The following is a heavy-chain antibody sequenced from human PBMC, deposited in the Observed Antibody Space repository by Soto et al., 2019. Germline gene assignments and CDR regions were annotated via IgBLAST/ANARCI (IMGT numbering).Heavy chain of an antibody. J-gene: IGHJ5*02. CDR1: GFTFSSCG. CDR2: IVVGSGNT. CDR3: XXXXXPTDXYNWFEP. Sequence: QIQLVQFGPEVRKPGTPVKVSCKASGFTFSSCGIHWVRQARGQRLEWIGWIVVGSGNTNYAQKFQERVTITRDVSTNTXXXXXXXXXXXXXXXXXXXXXXXPTDXYNWFEPWGQGTLVTVSS. V-gene: IGHV1-58*02.